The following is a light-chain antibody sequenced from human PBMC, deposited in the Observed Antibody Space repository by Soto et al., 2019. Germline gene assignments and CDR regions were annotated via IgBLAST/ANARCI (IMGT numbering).Light chain of an antibody. J-gene: IGKJ4*01. CDR1: QSVSSY. CDR2: DAS. Sequence: EIVLTQSPATLSLSPGERATLSCRASQSVSSYLAWYQQKPGQAPRLLIYDASNRATGIPARFSGSGSGTDFTLTISSLEPEDFAVYYCLQDHNYPLTFGGGTKVEIK. V-gene: IGKV3-11*01. CDR3: LQDHNYPLT.